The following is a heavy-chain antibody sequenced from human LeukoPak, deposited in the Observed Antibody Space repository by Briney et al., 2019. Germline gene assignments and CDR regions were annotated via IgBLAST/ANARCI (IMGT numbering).Heavy chain of an antibody. J-gene: IGHJ6*03. V-gene: IGHV3-23*01. CDR2: ISGSGDTT. CDR3: AKDLLNDYSRKIGPQIGYYMDV. CDR1: GFTFSSYA. D-gene: IGHD4-11*01. Sequence: RPGGSLRLSCAASGFTFSSYAMSWVRQAPGKGLEWVSAISGSGDTTYYADSVKGRFTISRDNSKNTLYLQMNSLRAEDTAVYYCAKDLLNDYSRKIGPQIGYYMDVWGKGTTVTVSS.